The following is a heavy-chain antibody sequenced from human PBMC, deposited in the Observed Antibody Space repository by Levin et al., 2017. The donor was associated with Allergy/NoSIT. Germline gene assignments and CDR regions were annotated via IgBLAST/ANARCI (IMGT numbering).Heavy chain of an antibody. Sequence: PSETLSLTCAVYGGSFSGYYWSWIRQPPGKGLEWIGEIVHSGSTAYSPSLKSRVTISVDTSTNQFSLKLSWGTAADTADYYGARGPYSYEAFTYYYYGMDVWGQGTTVTVSS. CDR1: GGSFSGYY. CDR2: IVHSGST. V-gene: IGHV4-34*01. J-gene: IGHJ6*02. CDR3: ARGPYSYEAFTYYYYGMDV. D-gene: IGHD3-22*01.